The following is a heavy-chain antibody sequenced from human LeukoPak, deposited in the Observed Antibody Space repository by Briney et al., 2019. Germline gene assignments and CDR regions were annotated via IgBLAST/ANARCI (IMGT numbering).Heavy chain of an antibody. Sequence: SETLSLTCTVSGGSISSGGYYWSWIRQPPGKGLEWIGYIYYSGSTNYNPSLKSRVTISVNTSKNQFSLKLSSVTAADTAVYYCARLPADGDYVDYWGQGILITISS. D-gene: IGHD4-17*01. CDR2: IYYSGST. CDR3: ARLPADGDYVDY. V-gene: IGHV4-61*08. J-gene: IGHJ4*02. CDR1: GGSISSGGYY.